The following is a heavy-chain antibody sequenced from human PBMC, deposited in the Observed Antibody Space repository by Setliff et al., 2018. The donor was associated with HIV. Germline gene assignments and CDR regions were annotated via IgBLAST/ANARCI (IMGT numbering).Heavy chain of an antibody. J-gene: IGHJ5*02. CDR1: GGTFNSYA. CDR2: IIPAFGTT. D-gene: IGHD1-20*01. Sequence: SVKVSCKASGGTFNSYAIIWVRQAPGQGLEWMGGIIPAFGTTNYAQKFQGRVTITADESTSTAYMELSSLRSEDTAVYYCARGPRYNWFDLWGQGTLVTVSS. V-gene: IGHV1-69*13. CDR3: ARGPRYNWFDL.